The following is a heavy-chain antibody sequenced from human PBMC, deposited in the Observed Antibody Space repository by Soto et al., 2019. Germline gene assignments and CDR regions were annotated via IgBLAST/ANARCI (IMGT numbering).Heavy chain of an antibody. Sequence: GSLRLSCAASGFTFSSYAMSWVRQAPGKGLEWVSAISGSGGSTYYADSVKGRFTISRDNSKNTLYLQMNSLRAEDTAVYYCAKDDILTGYYYGMDVWGQGTTVTVSS. D-gene: IGHD3-9*01. V-gene: IGHV3-23*01. CDR2: ISGSGGST. CDR3: AKDDILTGYYYGMDV. CDR1: GFTFSSYA. J-gene: IGHJ6*02.